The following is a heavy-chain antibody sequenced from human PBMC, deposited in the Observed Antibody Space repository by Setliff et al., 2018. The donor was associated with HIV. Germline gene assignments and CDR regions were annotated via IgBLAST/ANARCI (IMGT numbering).Heavy chain of an antibody. CDR3: ATKITAAGNYYFDY. CDR2: ISSSSSYT. CDR1: GFTFSSYS. V-gene: IGHV3-21*01. J-gene: IGHJ4*02. D-gene: IGHD6-13*01. Sequence: RLSCAASGFTFSSYSMNWVRQAPGKGLEWVSYISSSSSYTHYADSVKGRFTISRDNAKNSVYLQMNSLRAEDTAVYYCATKITAAGNYYFDYWGQGTLVTVSS.